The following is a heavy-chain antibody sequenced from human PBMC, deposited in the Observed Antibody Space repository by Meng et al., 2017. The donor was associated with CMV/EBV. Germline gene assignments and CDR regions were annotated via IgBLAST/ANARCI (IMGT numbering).Heavy chain of an antibody. CDR2: IIPIFGTA. V-gene: IGHV1-69*05. CDR3: ARVGIAAAGTFDY. CDR1: GGTFSSYA. D-gene: IGHD6-13*01. J-gene: IGHJ4*02. Sequence: SVKVSCKASGGTFSSYAISWVRQAPGQGLEWMGGIIPIFGTANYAQKFQGRVTITTDESTSTAYMELSSLRSEDTAVYYCARVGIAAAGTFDYWGQGTLVTVSS.